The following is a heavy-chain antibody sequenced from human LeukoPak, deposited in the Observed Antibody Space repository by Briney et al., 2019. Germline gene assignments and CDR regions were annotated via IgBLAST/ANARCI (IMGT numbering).Heavy chain of an antibody. CDR2: INGRGTST. V-gene: IGHV3-23*01. D-gene: IGHD1-26*01. Sequence: GGSLRLSCAASGFTFSSYAMNWVRQPPGKGLEWVSSINGRGTSTYYADSVNGRFTSSRDNSKNTLYLQTNSLRAEDTAIYYCAKDPGGGGDSWGQGTLVTVSS. CDR3: AKDPGGGGDS. J-gene: IGHJ4*02. CDR1: GFTFSSYA.